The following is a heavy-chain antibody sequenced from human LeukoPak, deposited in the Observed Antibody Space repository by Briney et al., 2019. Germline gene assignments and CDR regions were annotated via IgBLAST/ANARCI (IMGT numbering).Heavy chain of an antibody. CDR2: IYSGGST. CDR1: GFTVSSNY. J-gene: IGHJ4*02. CDR3: ARDGYCSGGSCFPF. D-gene: IGHD2-15*01. V-gene: IGHV3-53*01. Sequence: PGGSLRLSCAASGFTVSSNYMSWVRQAPGKGLEWVSVIYSGGSTYYADSVKGRFTISTDNSKNTLYLQMNSLRAEDTAVYYCARDGYCSGGSCFPFWGQGTLVTVSS.